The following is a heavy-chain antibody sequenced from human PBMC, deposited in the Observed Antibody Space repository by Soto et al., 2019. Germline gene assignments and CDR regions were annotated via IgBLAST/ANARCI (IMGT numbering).Heavy chain of an antibody. CDR3: ARGGVFQQLAHNWFDP. J-gene: IGHJ5*02. Sequence: QVQLVESGGGVVQPGRSLRLSCAASGFTFSSYGMHWVRQAPGKWLEWVAVIWYDGSNKYYADSVKGRFTISRDNSKNTLYLQMNSLRAEDTAVYYCARGGVFQQLAHNWFDPWGQGTLVTVSS. CDR1: GFTFSSYG. D-gene: IGHD6-13*01. CDR2: IWYDGSNK. V-gene: IGHV3-33*01.